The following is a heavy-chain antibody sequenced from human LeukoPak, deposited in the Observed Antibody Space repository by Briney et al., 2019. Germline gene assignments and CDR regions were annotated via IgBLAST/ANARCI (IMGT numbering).Heavy chain of an antibody. CDR1: GFTFSSYS. D-gene: IGHD5-24*01. V-gene: IGHV3-21*01. CDR3: ARESDGDGYNSFDY. J-gene: IGHJ4*02. Sequence: GGSLRLSCAASGFTFSSYSMNWVRQAPGKGLEWVSSISSSGSYIYYADSVKGRFTISRDNAKNSLYLQMNSLRAEDTAVYYCARESDGDGYNSFDYWGQGTLVTVSS. CDR2: ISSSGSYI.